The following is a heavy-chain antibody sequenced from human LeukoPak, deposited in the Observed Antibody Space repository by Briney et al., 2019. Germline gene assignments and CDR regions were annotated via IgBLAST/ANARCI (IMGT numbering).Heavy chain of an antibody. CDR1: AYTFTGYN. CDR2: IDPNSGGT. Sequence: GASVKVSCKASAYTFTGYNMHWVRQAPGQGLEWMGWIDPNSGGTNYAQKFQGRVTMTRDTSISTAYMELSSLRSDDTAVYYCARGRMGGGNDYWGQGTLVTVSS. V-gene: IGHV1-2*02. D-gene: IGHD2-15*01. CDR3: ARGRMGGGNDY. J-gene: IGHJ4*02.